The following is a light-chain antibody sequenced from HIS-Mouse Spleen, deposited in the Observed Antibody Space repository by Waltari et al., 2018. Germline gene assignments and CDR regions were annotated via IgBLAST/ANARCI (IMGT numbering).Light chain of an antibody. CDR1: SSDVGGYNY. CDR3: CSYAGSYTLV. CDR2: DVS. J-gene: IGLJ2*01. Sequence: QSALTQPRSVSGSPGQSVTISCTGTSSDVGGYNYVSWYQQHPGKAPKLMIYDVSKRPSGVPDRFSGSKSGNTAYLTISGLQADDEADYYCCSYAGSYTLVFGGGTKLTVL. V-gene: IGLV2-11*01.